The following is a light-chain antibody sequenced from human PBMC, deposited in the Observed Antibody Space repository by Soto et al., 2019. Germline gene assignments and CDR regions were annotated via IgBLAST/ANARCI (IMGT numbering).Light chain of an antibody. Sequence: EIVMTQSPATLSLSLGDRATLSCRASESISISLAWFQQRPGQPPRILIYGASTRATDVPARFSGGGSGTDFTITINSLQSEDFAVSFCQQYHIWPPWTFGQGTKVELK. J-gene: IGKJ1*01. CDR1: ESISIS. V-gene: IGKV3-15*01. CDR3: QQYHIWPPWT. CDR2: GAS.